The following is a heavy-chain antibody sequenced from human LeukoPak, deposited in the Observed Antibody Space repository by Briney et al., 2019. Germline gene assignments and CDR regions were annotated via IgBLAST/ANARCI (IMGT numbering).Heavy chain of an antibody. CDR1: GFTFSSYA. V-gene: IGHV3-23*01. CDR3: AKDRSLNDYGDFFDY. Sequence: GGSLRLSCAASGFTFSSYAMSWVRQAPGKGLEWVSAISGSGGSTYYADSGKGRFTISRDNSKNKLYLQMNSLRAEDTAVYYCAKDRSLNDYGDFFDYWGQGTLVTVSS. CDR2: ISGSGGST. J-gene: IGHJ4*02. D-gene: IGHD4-17*01.